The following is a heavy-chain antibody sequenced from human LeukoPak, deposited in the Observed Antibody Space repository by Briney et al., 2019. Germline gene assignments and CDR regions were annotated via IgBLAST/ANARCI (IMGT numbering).Heavy chain of an antibody. Sequence: GGSLRLSCAASGFTFSSYWMHWVRQGPGKGLVWVSRIDSDGSSTNYADSVRGRFTISRDNAENTLYLQMNSLRVEDTAVYYCARRVVVAAAPYYFDYWGQGTLVTVSS. CDR3: ARRVVVAAAPYYFDY. CDR2: IDSDGSST. CDR1: GFTFSSYW. V-gene: IGHV3-74*01. D-gene: IGHD2-2*01. J-gene: IGHJ4*02.